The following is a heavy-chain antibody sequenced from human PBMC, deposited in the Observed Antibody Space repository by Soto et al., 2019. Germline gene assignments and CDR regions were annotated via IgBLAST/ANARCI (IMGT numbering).Heavy chain of an antibody. CDR2: VYYTGST. V-gene: IGHV4-61*08. Sequence: SETLSLTCTVSGGSVSSAAYYWSWIRQPPGKGLEWIGYVYYTGSTNYNPSLKSRVTISVDTSKNQFSLKLTSVTAADTAMYYCAREWEHLYFDYWGQGTLVTVSS. D-gene: IGHD1-26*01. J-gene: IGHJ4*02. CDR3: AREWEHLYFDY. CDR1: GGSVSSAAYY.